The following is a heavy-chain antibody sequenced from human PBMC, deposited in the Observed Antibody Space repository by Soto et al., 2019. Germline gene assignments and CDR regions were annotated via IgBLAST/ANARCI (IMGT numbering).Heavy chain of an antibody. V-gene: IGHV3-33*01. Sequence: GGSLRLSCAASGFTFSSYGMHWVRQAPGKGLEWVAVIWYDGSNKYYADSVKGRFTISRDNSKNTLYLQMNSLRAEDTAVYYCARDYVSGLADYWGQGTLVTVSS. D-gene: IGHD3-10*01. J-gene: IGHJ4*02. CDR3: ARDYVSGLADY. CDR2: IWYDGSNK. CDR1: GFTFSSYG.